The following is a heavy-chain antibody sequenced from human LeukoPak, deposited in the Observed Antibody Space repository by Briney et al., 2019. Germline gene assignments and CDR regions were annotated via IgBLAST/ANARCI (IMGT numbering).Heavy chain of an antibody. Sequence: PGGSLRLSCTASGFTFRTYIMAWVRQAPGKGLEWVSYISSSGGTRYYADSVKGRFTISRDNAKNLLYLQMNSLRAEDTAVYYCATLTVASSFDYWGQGTLVTVSS. D-gene: IGHD6-19*01. CDR1: GFTFRTYI. J-gene: IGHJ4*02. CDR2: ISSSGGTR. V-gene: IGHV3-48*04. CDR3: ATLTVASSFDY.